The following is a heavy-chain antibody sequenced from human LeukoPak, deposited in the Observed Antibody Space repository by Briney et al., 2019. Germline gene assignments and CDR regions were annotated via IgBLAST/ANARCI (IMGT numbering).Heavy chain of an antibody. Sequence: SETLSLTCTVSGYSITMYYWTWIRQPPGKGLEWIGYVDHTGSTNFNPSLNGRVTIFRDTSRNLFSLRLTSVTAADTAVYFCARGRVSSSTWHSTYYYYFYMDVWGKGTTVTVSS. J-gene: IGHJ6*03. CDR1: GYSITMYY. CDR3: ARGRVSSSTWHSTYYYYFYMDV. D-gene: IGHD4-11*01. CDR2: VDHTGST. V-gene: IGHV4-59*01.